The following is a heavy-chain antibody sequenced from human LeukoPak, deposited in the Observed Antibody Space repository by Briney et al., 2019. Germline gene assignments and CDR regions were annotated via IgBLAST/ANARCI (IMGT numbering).Heavy chain of an antibody. CDR2: ISGSGGST. CDR3: ARGWSYYDFWSGSYYFDY. CDR1: GFTFSSYA. J-gene: IGHJ4*02. Sequence: GGSLRLSCAASGFTFSSYAMSWVRQAPGKGLEWVSAISGSGGSTYYADSVKGRFTISRDNSKNTLYLQMNSLRAEDTAVYYCARGWSYYDFWSGSYYFDYWGQGTLVTVSS. V-gene: IGHV3-23*01. D-gene: IGHD3-3*01.